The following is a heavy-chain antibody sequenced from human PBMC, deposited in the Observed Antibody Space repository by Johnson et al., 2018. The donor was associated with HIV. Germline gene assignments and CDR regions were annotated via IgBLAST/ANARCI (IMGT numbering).Heavy chain of an antibody. CDR1: GFTLSKHA. CDR2: IWYDGSNK. Sequence: HVQLVESGGGVVQPGRSLRLSCAASGFTLSKHAMHWVRQAPGKGLEWVTVIWYDGSNKHYADSVQGRFTISRDNSNNTLYLQMNSLRAEDTAVYYCAATYYYDSSGSRYPFDIWGQGTMVTVSS. J-gene: IGHJ3*02. V-gene: IGHV3-33*01. CDR3: AATYYYDSSGSRYPFDI. D-gene: IGHD3-22*01.